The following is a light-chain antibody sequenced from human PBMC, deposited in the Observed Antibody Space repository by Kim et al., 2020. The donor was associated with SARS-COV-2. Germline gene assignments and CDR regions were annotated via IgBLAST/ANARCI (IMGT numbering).Light chain of an antibody. Sequence: QPVPTQSPSASASLGASVRLTCTLSSGHDFYTIAWHQQQPEKGPRFLMKIDTDGSQNKGDGIPDRFSGSRSGTECYLTISSLQSEDEADYYCQTWDTGMIFGGGTQLTVL. V-gene: IGLV4-69*01. J-gene: IGLJ2*01. CDR2: IDTDGSQ. CDR1: SGHDFYT. CDR3: QTWDTGMI.